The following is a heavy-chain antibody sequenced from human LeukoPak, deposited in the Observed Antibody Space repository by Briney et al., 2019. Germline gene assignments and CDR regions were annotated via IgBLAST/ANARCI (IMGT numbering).Heavy chain of an antibody. CDR3: ARDHIAVAGNAAFDI. CDR2: VSAYNGNT. J-gene: IGHJ3*02. CDR1: GYTFTSYG. Sequence: ASVKVSCKASGYTFTSYGISWVRQAPGQGLEWMGWVSAYNGNTNYAQKLQGRVTMTTDTSTSTAYMELRSLRSDDTAVYYCARDHIAVAGNAAFDIWGQGTMVTVSS. D-gene: IGHD6-19*01. V-gene: IGHV1-18*01.